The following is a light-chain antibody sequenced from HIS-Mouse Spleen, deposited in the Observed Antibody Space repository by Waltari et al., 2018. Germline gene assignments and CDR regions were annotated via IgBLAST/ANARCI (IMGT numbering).Light chain of an antibody. CDR1: SSDVGGYND. J-gene: IGLJ1*01. V-gene: IGLV2-8*01. Sequence: QSALTQPPSASGSPGQSVTISCTGTSSDVGGYNDVPWYHQHPGKAPKLMIYEVSKRPPGVPDRFSGSKSGNTASLTVSGLQAEDEADYCCSSYAGSNNSLYVFGTGTKVTVL. CDR2: EVS. CDR3: SSYAGSNNSLYV.